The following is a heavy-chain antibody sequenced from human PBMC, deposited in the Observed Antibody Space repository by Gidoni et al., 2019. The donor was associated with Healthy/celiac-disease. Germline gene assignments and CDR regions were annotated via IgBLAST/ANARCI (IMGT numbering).Heavy chain of an antibody. J-gene: IGHJ4*02. Sequence: QVQLVESGGGVVQPGRSLRPSCAASGFTFSSYAMHWVRQAPGKGLDGVAVISYDGSNKYYADSVKGRFTISRDNSKNTLYLQMNSLRAEDTAVYYCARDRYRGYCSGGSCYLPGDYWGQGTLVTVSS. CDR3: ARDRYRGYCSGGSCYLPGDY. V-gene: IGHV3-30-3*01. CDR1: GFTFSSYA. D-gene: IGHD2-15*01. CDR2: ISYDGSNK.